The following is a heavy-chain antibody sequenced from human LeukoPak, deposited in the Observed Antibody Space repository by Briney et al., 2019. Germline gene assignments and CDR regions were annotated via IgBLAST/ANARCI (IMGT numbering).Heavy chain of an antibody. Sequence: GGSLKISFKGSGYSFTSYWIGWVRPMPGKGLEWMGIIYPGDSDTRYSPSFQGQVTISADKSISTAYLQWSSLKASDTAMYYCARRYYGSGSYYNWFDPWGQGTLVTVSS. D-gene: IGHD3-10*01. CDR1: GYSFTSYW. V-gene: IGHV5-51*01. CDR3: ARRYYGSGSYYNWFDP. J-gene: IGHJ5*02. CDR2: IYPGDSDT.